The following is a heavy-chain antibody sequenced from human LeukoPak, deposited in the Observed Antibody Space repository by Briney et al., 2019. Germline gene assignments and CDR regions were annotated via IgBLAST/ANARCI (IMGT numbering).Heavy chain of an antibody. CDR3: ARVNGLRYIDY. Sequence: GGSLRLSCAASGFTFSSYWMSWVRQAPGKGLEWVANMKQDGSEKYYVDSVKGRFTISRDNAKNSLYLQMNSLRAEDTAVYYCARVNGLRYIDYWGQGTLVTVSS. V-gene: IGHV3-7*03. CDR2: MKQDGSEK. CDR1: GFTFSSYW. D-gene: IGHD1-1*01. J-gene: IGHJ4*02.